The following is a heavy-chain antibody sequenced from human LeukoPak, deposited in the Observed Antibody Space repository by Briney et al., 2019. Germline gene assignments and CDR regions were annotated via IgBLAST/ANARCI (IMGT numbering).Heavy chain of an antibody. D-gene: IGHD2-8*01. CDR2: IKEDGSEK. CDR3: ARNSFAELMLLGSAYGMDV. V-gene: IGHV3-7*01. CDR1: PFTSSGHW. J-gene: IGHJ6*02. Sequence: RGSLRLSCAASPFTSSGHWMSWVRQAPGKGLEWVANIKEDGSEKYYLDSVKGRFTISRDNAKNSLHLQINSLRVEDTAVYYCARNSFAELMLLGSAYGMDVWGQGTTVIVSS.